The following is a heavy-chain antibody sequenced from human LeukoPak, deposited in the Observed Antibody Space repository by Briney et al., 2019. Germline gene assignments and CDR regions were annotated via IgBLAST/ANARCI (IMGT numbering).Heavy chain of an antibody. CDR2: IYYSGST. D-gene: IGHD6-19*01. J-gene: IGHJ6*03. Sequence: SETLSLTCTVSGGSISSYYWSWIRQPPGKGLEWIGYIYYSGSTNYNPSLKSRVTISVGTSKNQFSLKLSSVTAADTAVYYCARGSSGGTRYYYYYMDAWGKGTTVTVSS. CDR1: GGSISSYY. V-gene: IGHV4-59*01. CDR3: ARGSSGGTRYYYYYMDA.